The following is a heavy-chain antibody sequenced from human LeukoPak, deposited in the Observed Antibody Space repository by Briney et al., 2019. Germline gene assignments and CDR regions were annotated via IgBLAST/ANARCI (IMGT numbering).Heavy chain of an antibody. CDR3: ATDFVGDY. V-gene: IGHV1-24*01. CDR2: FDPEDGET. D-gene: IGHD2-15*01. CDR1: GYTFTGYY. J-gene: IGHJ4*02. Sequence: ASVKVSCTASGYTFTGYYMHWVRQAPGQGLEWMGGFDPEDGETIYAQKFQGRVTMTEDTSTDTAYMELSSLRSEDTAVYYCATDFVGDYWGQGTLVTVSS.